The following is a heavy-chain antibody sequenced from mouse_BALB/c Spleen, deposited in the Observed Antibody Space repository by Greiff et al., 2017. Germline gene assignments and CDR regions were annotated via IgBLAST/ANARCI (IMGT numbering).Heavy chain of an antibody. D-gene: IGHD2-3*01. CDR1: GFTFSSYA. CDR2: ISSGGSYT. CDR3: ARQGDYDGYYTWFAY. V-gene: IGHV5-9-3*01. J-gene: IGHJ3*01. Sequence: EVKLVESGGGLVKPGGSLKLSCAASGFTFSSYAMSWVRQTPEKRLEWVATISSGGSYTYYPDSVKGRFTISRDNAKNTLYLQMSSLRSEDTAMYYCARQGDYDGYYTWFAYWGQGTLVTVSA.